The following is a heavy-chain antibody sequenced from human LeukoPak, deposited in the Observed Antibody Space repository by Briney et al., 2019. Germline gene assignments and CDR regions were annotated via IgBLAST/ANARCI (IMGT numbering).Heavy chain of an antibody. CDR2: ISGSGSVL. Sequence: GGSLRLSCAPSGFTLSIYSMNWVRQAPGEGREWISYISGSGSVLYYEDSVKGRFTISRDNAKNSLYLQMNSLRDEDAALYYCARDGGFGFLAAFDIWGQGTMVTVSS. D-gene: IGHD3-10*01. CDR1: GFTLSIYS. CDR3: ARDGGFGFLAAFDI. J-gene: IGHJ3*02. V-gene: IGHV3-48*02.